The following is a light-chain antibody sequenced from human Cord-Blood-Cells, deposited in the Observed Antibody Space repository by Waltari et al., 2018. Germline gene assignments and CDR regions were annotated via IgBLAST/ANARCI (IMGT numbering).Light chain of an antibody. V-gene: IGKV1-39*01. Sequence: DIQMHQSPSSLSASVGDRVTITCRASQSISSYLNWYQQKPGKAPKLLIYAASSLQSGVPSRFSGSGSGTDFTLTISSLKPEDFATYYCQQSYSTPYTFGQGTKLEIK. CDR1: QSISSY. J-gene: IGKJ2*01. CDR2: AAS. CDR3: QQSYSTPYT.